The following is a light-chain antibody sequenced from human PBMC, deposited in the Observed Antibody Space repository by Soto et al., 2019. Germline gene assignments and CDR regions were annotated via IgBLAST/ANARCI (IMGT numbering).Light chain of an antibody. V-gene: IGLV2-23*03. J-gene: IGLJ2*01. CDR1: SSDVGSYNL. CDR2: EGS. Sequence: QSALTQPASVSGSPGQSITISCTGTSSDVGSYNLVSWYQQHPGKAPKLMIYEGSKRPSGLSNRFSGSKSGNTASLTISGLQAEDDADYYCCSYAGSNAIHVVFGGGTKLTVL. CDR3: CSYAGSNAIHVV.